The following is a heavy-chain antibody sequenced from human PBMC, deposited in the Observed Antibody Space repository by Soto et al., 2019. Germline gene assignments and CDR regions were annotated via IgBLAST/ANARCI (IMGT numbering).Heavy chain of an antibody. D-gene: IGHD1-26*01. Sequence: LRLSCAASGFTFSSYAMSWVRQAPGKGLEWVSAISGSGGSTYYADSVKGRFTISRDNSKKTLYQQMNSLRAEDTAVNNCAKDVDPFVEYSGSYYYYYGMDVWGQGTTVPVSS. CDR1: GFTFSSYA. CDR3: AKDVDPFVEYSGSYYYYYGMDV. V-gene: IGHV3-23*01. CDR2: ISGSGGST. J-gene: IGHJ6*02.